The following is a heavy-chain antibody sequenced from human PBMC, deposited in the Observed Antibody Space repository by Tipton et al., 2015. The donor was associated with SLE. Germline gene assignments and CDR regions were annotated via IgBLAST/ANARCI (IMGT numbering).Heavy chain of an antibody. Sequence: TLSLTCTVSGGSISSSSYYWGWIRQPPGKGLEWIGTISYSGSTYYNPSLKSRLTISVDTSKNQFSLKLSSVTAADTAVYYCARDDWGNYYGMDVWGQGTTVTVSS. J-gene: IGHJ6*02. CDR3: ARDDWGNYYGMDV. CDR2: ISYSGST. CDR1: GGSISSSSYY. V-gene: IGHV4-39*07. D-gene: IGHD3-9*01.